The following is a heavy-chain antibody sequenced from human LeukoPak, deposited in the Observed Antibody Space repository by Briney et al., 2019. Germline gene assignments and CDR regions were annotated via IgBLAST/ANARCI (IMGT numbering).Heavy chain of an antibody. CDR3: ARSRDGYNYNYFDS. J-gene: IGHJ4*02. Sequence: SETLSLTCSVSGGSFTRGSYYWTWIRQPAVKGLEWIGRIYSSGSTNYNPSLKTRVTILLDRSKNQFSLKLNSVTAADTAIYYCARSRDGYNYNYFDSWGQGTLVTVSS. CDR1: GGSFTRGSYY. D-gene: IGHD5-24*01. V-gene: IGHV4-61*02. CDR2: IYSSGST.